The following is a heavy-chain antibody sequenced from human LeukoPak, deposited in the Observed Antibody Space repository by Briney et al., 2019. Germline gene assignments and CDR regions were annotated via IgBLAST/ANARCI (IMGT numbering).Heavy chain of an antibody. V-gene: IGHV4-59*01. Sequence: PSETLSLTCTVSGVSISSYYWSWLRQPPGKGLEWFGNIYYSGSTNYNPSLKSRVTISVDTSKNQFFLKVSSVTAADTAVYYCARHGRYSYGYGAWYYYYYMDVWGKGTTVTVSS. CDR1: GVSISSYY. J-gene: IGHJ6*03. D-gene: IGHD5-18*01. CDR3: ARHGRYSYGYGAWYYYYYMDV. CDR2: IYYSGST.